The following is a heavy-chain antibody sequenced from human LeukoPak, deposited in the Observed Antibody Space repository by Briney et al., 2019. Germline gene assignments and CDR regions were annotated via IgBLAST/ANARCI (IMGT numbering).Heavy chain of an antibody. V-gene: IGHV1-2*02. CDR2: INPNSGGT. J-gene: IGHJ4*02. CDR1: GYTFTDYY. D-gene: IGHD3-22*01. Sequence: ASVKVSCKASGYTFTDYYMHWVRQAPGQGLEWMGWINPNSGGTNYAQKFQGRVTMARDTSISTAYMELSRLRSDDTAVYYCARASYYYDSSGYPGYYFDYWGQGTLVTVSS. CDR3: ARASYYYDSSGYPGYYFDY.